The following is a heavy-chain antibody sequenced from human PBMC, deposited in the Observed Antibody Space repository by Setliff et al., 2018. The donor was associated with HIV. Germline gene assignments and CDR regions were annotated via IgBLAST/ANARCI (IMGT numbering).Heavy chain of an antibody. V-gene: IGHV4-59*01. Sequence: PSETLSLTCTVSGGSITSYYWSWIRQPPGKGLEWIGYIYYSGSTNYNPSLKSRVTISVDTSKNQFSLKLSSVTAADTAVYYCARGDSSGWYKRANYFDYWGQGTRGTVSS. D-gene: IGHD6-19*01. CDR2: IYYSGST. CDR3: ARGDSSGWYKRANYFDY. CDR1: GGSITSYY. J-gene: IGHJ4*02.